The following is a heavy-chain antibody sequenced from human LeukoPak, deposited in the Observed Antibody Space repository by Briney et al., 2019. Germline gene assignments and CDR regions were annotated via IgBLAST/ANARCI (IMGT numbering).Heavy chain of an antibody. CDR3: TRDLMDYDVSTGLHHYYMDV. V-gene: IGHV3-9*01. J-gene: IGHJ6*02. CDR1: GFTFDDYA. D-gene: IGHD3-9*01. CDR2: ISWNSGSI. Sequence: GRSLRLSCAASGFTFDDYAMHWVRQAPGKGLEWVSGISWNSGSIRYADSVKGRFTISRDNAKNTLYLQMNTLRVEDTAVYYCTRDLMDYDVSTGLHHYYMDVWGQGTTVTVSS.